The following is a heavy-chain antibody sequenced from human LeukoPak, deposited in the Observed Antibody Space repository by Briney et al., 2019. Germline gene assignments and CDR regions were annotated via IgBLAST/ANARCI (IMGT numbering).Heavy chain of an antibody. J-gene: IGHJ4*02. D-gene: IGHD2-2*01. Sequence: GGSLRLSCAASGFTFSSYAMSWVRQAPGKGLEWVSAISGGGGSTYYADSVKSRFTISRDNSKNTLYLQMNSLRAEDTAVYYCAKGSSAALYYFDYWGQGTLVTVSS. CDR1: GFTFSSYA. CDR2: ISGGGGST. CDR3: AKGSSAALYYFDY. V-gene: IGHV3-23*01.